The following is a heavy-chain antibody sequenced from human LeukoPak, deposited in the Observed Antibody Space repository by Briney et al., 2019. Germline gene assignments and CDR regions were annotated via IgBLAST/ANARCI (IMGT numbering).Heavy chain of an antibody. D-gene: IGHD3-9*01. J-gene: IGHJ4*02. Sequence: PGGSLRLSCAASGFTFSSYAMHWVRQAPGKGLEWVAVISYDGSNKYYADSVKGRFTISRDNAKNSLYLQMNSLRAEDTAVYYCARGSYYDILTGYYNLHYFDYWGQGTLVTVSS. CDR3: ARGSYYDILTGYYNLHYFDY. V-gene: IGHV3-30-3*01. CDR1: GFTFSSYA. CDR2: ISYDGSNK.